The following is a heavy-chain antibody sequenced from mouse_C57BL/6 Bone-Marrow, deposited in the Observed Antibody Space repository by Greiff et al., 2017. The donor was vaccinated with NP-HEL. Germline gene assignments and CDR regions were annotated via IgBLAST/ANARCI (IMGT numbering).Heavy chain of an antibody. CDR1: GYTFTTYP. CDR3: AVYYYGSRLYYAMDY. Sequence: QVQLQQSGAELVKPGASVKMSCKASGYTFTTYPIEWMKQNHGKSLEWIGNFHPYNDDTKYNEKFKGKATLTVEKSSSTVYLEISGLTSDDSAVYYCAVYYYGSRLYYAMDYWGQGTSVTVSS. D-gene: IGHD1-1*01. J-gene: IGHJ4*01. CDR2: FHPYNDDT. V-gene: IGHV1-47*01.